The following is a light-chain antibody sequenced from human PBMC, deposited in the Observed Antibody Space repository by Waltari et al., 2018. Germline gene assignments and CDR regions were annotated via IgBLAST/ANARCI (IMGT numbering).Light chain of an antibody. Sequence: DIVLPRSPDSLAVSLGERATLTLKSSHSPSNEHSLACYQQKPGQPPKLLIYRASTRESGVPDRFSGIGSGTDFTLTITSVQAEDVAVYYCLQCYNTPYTFGQGTRLEIK. CDR3: LQCYNTPYT. CDR1: HSPSNEHS. V-gene: IGKV4-1*01. CDR2: RAS. J-gene: IGKJ2*01.